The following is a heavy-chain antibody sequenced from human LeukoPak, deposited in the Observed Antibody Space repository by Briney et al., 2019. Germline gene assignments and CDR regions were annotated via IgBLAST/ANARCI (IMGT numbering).Heavy chain of an antibody. V-gene: IGHV4-39*07. CDR3: ARGTIAASDP. J-gene: IGHJ5*02. CDR2: IYYSGST. Sequence: SETLSLTCTVSGGSISSSYYYWGWIRQPPGKGPEWIGSIYYSGSTYYNPSLKSRVTISVDTSKNQFSLKLSSVTAADTAVYYCARGTIAASDPWGQGTLVTVSS. D-gene: IGHD6-13*01. CDR1: GGSISSSYYY.